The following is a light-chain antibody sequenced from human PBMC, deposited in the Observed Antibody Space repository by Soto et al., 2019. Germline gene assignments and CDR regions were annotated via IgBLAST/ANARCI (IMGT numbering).Light chain of an antibody. CDR2: GAS. V-gene: IGKV3-20*01. CDR1: QSVTSSC. J-gene: IGKJ1*01. CDR3: QQYGSSPWT. Sequence: EIVLTQSPGTLSLSPGERATLSCRASQSVTSSCLAWYQQKPGQAPRPLIYGASSRAIGIPDRFSGSGSGTDFTLTISRLEPQDFAVYYCQQYGSSPWTFGQGTKVELK.